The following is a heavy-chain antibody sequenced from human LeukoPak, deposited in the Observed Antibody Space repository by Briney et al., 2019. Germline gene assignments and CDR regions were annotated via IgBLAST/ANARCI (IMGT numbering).Heavy chain of an antibody. CDR2: INHSGST. J-gene: IGHJ4*02. D-gene: IGHD1-26*01. Sequence: SETLSLTCAVYGGSFSGYYWSWIRQPPGKGLEWIGEINHSGSTNYNPSLKSRVTISVDTSKNQFSLKLSSVAAADTAVYYCARHWVGRGSSFDYWGQGTLVTVSS. V-gene: IGHV4-34*01. CDR1: GGSFSGYY. CDR3: ARHWVGRGSSFDY.